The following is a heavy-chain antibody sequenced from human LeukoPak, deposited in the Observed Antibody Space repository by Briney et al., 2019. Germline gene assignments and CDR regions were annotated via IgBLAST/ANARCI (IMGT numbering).Heavy chain of an antibody. CDR2: INHSGST. CDR3: ARGRDSSETRNDY. CDR1: GGSFSGYY. Sequence: SETLSLTCAVYGGSFSGYYWSWVRQPPGKGLEWIGEINHSGSTNYNPSLKSRVTISVDTSKNQFSLKLSSVTAADTAVYYCARGRDSSETRNDYWGQGTLVTVSS. D-gene: IGHD3-22*01. V-gene: IGHV4-34*01. J-gene: IGHJ4*02.